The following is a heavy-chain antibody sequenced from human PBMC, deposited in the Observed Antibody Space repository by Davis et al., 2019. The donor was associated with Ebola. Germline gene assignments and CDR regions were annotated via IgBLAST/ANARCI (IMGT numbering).Heavy chain of an antibody. CDR1: GFTLSDHY. V-gene: IGHV3-72*01. CDR3: GYYGGNYFDY. D-gene: IGHD3-22*01. Sequence: GESLKISCAASGFTLSDHYMDWVRQAPGKGLEWVGRTRNKAKGYTTEYAASVKGRFTISRDDSKNSLYLQMNSLITEDTAVYYCGYYGGNYFDYWGQGTLVTVSS. CDR2: TRNKAKGYTT. J-gene: IGHJ4*02.